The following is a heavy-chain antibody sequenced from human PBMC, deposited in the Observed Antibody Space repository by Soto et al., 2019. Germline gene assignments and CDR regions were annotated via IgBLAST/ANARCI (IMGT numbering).Heavy chain of an antibody. V-gene: IGHV3-11*01. CDR1: GLSFSDYY. CDR2: ITSSSSTI. J-gene: IGHJ4*02. CDR3: ATVFRSSNFNY. D-gene: IGHD3-10*02. Sequence: QVELVESGGGLVKPGGSLRLSCAASGLSFSDYYMSWIRQAPGKGLEWIAYITSSSSTIYYADSVKGRFTISRNDAKNSLYLQLDRLRAEDTVVYYCATVFRSSNFNYWGKVTLVTVSS.